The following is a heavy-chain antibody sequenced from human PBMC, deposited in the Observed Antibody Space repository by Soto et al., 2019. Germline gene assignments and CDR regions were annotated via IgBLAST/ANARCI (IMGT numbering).Heavy chain of an antibody. J-gene: IGHJ4*02. CDR1: GFTFSNAW. D-gene: IGHD6-6*01. Sequence: GESLKISCAASGFTFSNAWMSWVRQAPGKGLEWVGRIKSKTDGGTTDYAAPVKGRFTISRDDSKNTLYLQMNSLKTEDTSVYYCTTAYGARAARQGYFDYWGQGTLVTVSS. V-gene: IGHV3-15*01. CDR3: TTAYGARAARQGYFDY. CDR2: IKSKTDGGTT.